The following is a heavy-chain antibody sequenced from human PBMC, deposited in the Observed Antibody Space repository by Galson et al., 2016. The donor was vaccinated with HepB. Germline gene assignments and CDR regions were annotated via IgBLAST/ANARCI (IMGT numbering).Heavy chain of an antibody. V-gene: IGHV7-4-1*02. CDR3: ARARSGGRDLFDY. CDR1: GYTFSRLA. Sequence: SVKVSCKASGYTFSRLALNWVRQAPGQGPEWMGWIHTKTGNPTYAQGFTERFVFSLDTSVTTTYLQINDLKAEDTALYYCARARSGGRDLFDYWGQGTLVTVSS. J-gene: IGHJ4*02. D-gene: IGHD3-10*01. CDR2: IHTKTGNP.